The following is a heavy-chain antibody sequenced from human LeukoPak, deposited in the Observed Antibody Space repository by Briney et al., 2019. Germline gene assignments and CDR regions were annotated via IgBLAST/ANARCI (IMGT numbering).Heavy chain of an antibody. J-gene: IGHJ3*02. CDR3: AKGPNDYVWGSYRYDAFDI. CDR2: ISYDGSNK. V-gene: IGHV3-30-3*01. CDR1: GFTFSSYA. D-gene: IGHD3-16*02. Sequence: GGSLRLSCAASGFTFSSYAMHWVRQARGKGLEWVAGISYDGSNKYYADSVKGRFTISRDNSKNTLYLQMNSLRAEDTAVYYCAKGPNDYVWGSYRYDAFDIWGQGTMVTVSS.